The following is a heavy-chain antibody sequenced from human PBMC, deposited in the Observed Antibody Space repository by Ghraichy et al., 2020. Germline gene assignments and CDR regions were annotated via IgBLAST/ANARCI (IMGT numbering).Heavy chain of an antibody. CDR1: GFTFSSHS. V-gene: IGHV3-21*01. CDR2: ISSSSSYI. J-gene: IGHJ5*02. D-gene: IGHD3-10*01. CDR3: ARDIPYYYGSAGGDS. Sequence: GGSLRLSCAASGFTFSSHSMNWVRQSPGKGLEWVSSISSSSSYIYYADSVKGRFTISRDNAKNSLYLQMNSLRAEDTAVYYCARDIPYYYGSAGGDSWGQRTLVTVSS.